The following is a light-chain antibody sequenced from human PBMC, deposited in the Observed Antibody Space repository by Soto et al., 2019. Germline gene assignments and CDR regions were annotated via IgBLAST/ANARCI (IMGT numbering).Light chain of an antibody. CDR1: QSVSNN. Sequence: IVLTQSPATLSVSPGERATLSCRASQSVSNNLAWYQQIPGQAPRLLIYGASTRATGIPVRFSGSGSETEFTLTISSREPADFAVYYCQQRSNWPGTFGQGTKVDIK. V-gene: IGKV3-15*01. J-gene: IGKJ1*01. CDR3: QQRSNWPGT. CDR2: GAS.